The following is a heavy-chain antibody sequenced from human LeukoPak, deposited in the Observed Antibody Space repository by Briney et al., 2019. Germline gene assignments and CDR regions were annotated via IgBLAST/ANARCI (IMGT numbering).Heavy chain of an antibody. J-gene: IGHJ6*02. CDR1: GGTFSSYA. V-gene: IGHV1-69*13. CDR3: ASWAMDDVEDYYYGMDV. D-gene: IGHD5-18*01. Sequence: ASVKVSCKASGGTFSSYAISWVRQAPGQGLEWMGGIIPIFGTANYAQKFQGRVTITADESTSTAYMELSSLRSEDTAVYYCASWAMDDVEDYYYGMDVWGQGTTVTVSS. CDR2: IIPIFGTA.